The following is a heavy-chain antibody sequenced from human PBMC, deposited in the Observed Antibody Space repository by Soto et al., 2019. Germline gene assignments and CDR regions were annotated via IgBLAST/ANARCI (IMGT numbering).Heavy chain of an antibody. D-gene: IGHD4-17*01. CDR2: ISYDGSNK. CDR1: GFTFSSYG. J-gene: IGHJ4*02. Sequence: QVQLVESGGGVVQPGRSLRLSCAASGFTFSSYGMHWVRQAPGKGLEWVAVISYDGSNKYYADSVKGRFTISRDNAKNTRYLPMNSPRAEDTAVYYWAKDQDYGLDYWGQGTLVTVSS. CDR3: AKDQDYGLDY. V-gene: IGHV3-30*18.